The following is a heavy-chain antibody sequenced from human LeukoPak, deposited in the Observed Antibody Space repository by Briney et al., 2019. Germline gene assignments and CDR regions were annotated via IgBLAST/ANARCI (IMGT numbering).Heavy chain of an antibody. V-gene: IGHV1-69*05. D-gene: IGHD3-22*01. J-gene: IGHJ4*02. CDR2: IIPIFGTA. CDR1: GGTFSSYA. CDR3: ARGGDYYDSSGYYGGYYFDY. Sequence: SVKVSCKASGGTFSSYAISWVRQAPGQGLEWMGRIIPIFGTANYAQKFQGRVTITTDESTSTAYMELSSLRSEDTAVYYCARGGDYYDSSGYYGGYYFDYWGQGTLVTVSS.